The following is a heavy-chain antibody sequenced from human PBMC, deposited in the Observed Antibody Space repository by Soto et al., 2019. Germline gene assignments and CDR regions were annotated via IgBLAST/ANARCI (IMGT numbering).Heavy chain of an antibody. CDR1: GGSISSSSYY. CDR3: SKTDYYHYGMDV. J-gene: IGHJ6*02. Sequence: QLQLQESGPGLVKPSETLSLTCSVSGGSISSSSYYWGWIRQPPGKGLEWVGSIYYGGTTYYNPSRKSRVTISVDTSKNQFSLRLSSVTAADTAVYYCSKTDYYHYGMDVWGQGTTVTVSS. CDR2: IYYGGTT. V-gene: IGHV4-39*01.